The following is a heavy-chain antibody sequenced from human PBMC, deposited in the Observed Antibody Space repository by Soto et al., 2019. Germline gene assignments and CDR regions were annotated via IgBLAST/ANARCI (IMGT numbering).Heavy chain of an antibody. CDR2: TYYSGST. CDR3: AXFDQAAAPDYYYYGMDV. CDR1: GGSISSYY. Sequence: SETLSLTCTVSGGSISSYYWSWIRQPPGKGLEWIGYTYYSGSTNYNPSLKSRVTISVDTSKNQFSLKLSSVTAADTTVYYCAXFDQAAAPDYYYYGMDVWGQGTTVTVSS. V-gene: IGHV4-59*01. D-gene: IGHD6-13*01. J-gene: IGHJ6*02.